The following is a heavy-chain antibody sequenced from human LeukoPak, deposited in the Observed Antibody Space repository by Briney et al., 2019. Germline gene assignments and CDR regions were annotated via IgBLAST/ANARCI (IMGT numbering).Heavy chain of an antibody. J-gene: IGHJ4*02. CDR3: AREGRTLGVMLFDY. CDR2: IYSGGST. D-gene: IGHD3-16*01. CDR1: GFTFSSNY. Sequence: GGSLRLSCAASGFTFSSNYMSWVRQAPGKGLEWVSVIYSGGSTYYAASVKGRFTISRDNSKNTLYLQMNSLRAEDTAVYYCAREGRTLGVMLFDYWGQGTLVTVSS. V-gene: IGHV3-66*01.